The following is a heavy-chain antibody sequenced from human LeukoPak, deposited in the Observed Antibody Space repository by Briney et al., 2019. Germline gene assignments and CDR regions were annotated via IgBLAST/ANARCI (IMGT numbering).Heavy chain of an antibody. J-gene: IGHJ4*02. CDR2: IDTSGRSV. CDR1: GFTFSDHY. V-gene: IGHV3-11*01. CDR3: ASTRGSGYLYYFDS. D-gene: IGHD3-3*01. Sequence: GGPLRLSCAASGFTFSDHYMSWIRQAPGKGLEWIAYIDTSGRSVYYGDYMKGRFTISRDNAKSSLYLQMNSLSAEDTAVYYCASTRGSGYLYYFDSWGQGTLVTVSS.